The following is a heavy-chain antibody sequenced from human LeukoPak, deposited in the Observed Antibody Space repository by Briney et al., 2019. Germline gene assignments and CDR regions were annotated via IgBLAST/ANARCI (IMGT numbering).Heavy chain of an antibody. V-gene: IGHV1-3*01. J-gene: IGHJ4*02. CDR1: GYTFTSYA. CDR3: ARWSMVRGVITFGFDY. D-gene: IGHD3-10*01. Sequence: ASVKVSCKASGYTFTSYAMHWVRQAPGQRLEWMGWINAGNGNTKYSQKFQGRVTITRDTSASTAYMELSSLRSEDTAVYYCARWSMVRGVITFGFDYWGQGTLATVSS. CDR2: INAGNGNT.